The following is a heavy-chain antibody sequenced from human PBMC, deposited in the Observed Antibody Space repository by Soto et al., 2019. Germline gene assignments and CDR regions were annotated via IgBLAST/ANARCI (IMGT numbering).Heavy chain of an antibody. Sequence: GGSLRLSCAASGFTFSSYWMSWVRQAPWKGLEWVANIKQDGSEKYYVDSVKGRFTISRDNAKNSLYLQMNSLRGDDTAVYYCARGRGYCGGTNCYLDYWGQGALVTVYS. CDR2: IKQDGSEK. CDR1: GFTFSSYW. J-gene: IGHJ4*02. CDR3: ARGRGYCGGTNCYLDY. V-gene: IGHV3-7*01. D-gene: IGHD2-21*01.